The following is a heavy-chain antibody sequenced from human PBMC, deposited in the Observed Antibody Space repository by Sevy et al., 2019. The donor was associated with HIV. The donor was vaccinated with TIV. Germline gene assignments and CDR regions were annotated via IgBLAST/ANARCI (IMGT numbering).Heavy chain of an antibody. CDR1: GFPFSSYE. Sequence: GGSLRLSCAASGFPFSSYEMNWVRQAPGRGLEWISYISNTGNTISYSDSVRGRFTVSRDNAKNSLFLHMNSLRAEDTATYYCPRDLPPSATTVTHFDYWGRGTLVTVSS. CDR2: ISNTGNTI. CDR3: PRDLPPSATTVTHFDY. D-gene: IGHD4-17*01. J-gene: IGHJ4*02. V-gene: IGHV3-48*03.